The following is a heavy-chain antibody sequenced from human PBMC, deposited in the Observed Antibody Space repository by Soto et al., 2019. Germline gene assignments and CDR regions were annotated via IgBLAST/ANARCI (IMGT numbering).Heavy chain of an antibody. CDR3: ARDLTFGGVELGVLVYFDY. V-gene: IGHV3-48*01. D-gene: IGHD3-16*01. Sequence: EVQLVESGGGLVQPGGSLRLSCAASGFTFSSYSMNWVCQAPGKGLEWVSYISSSSSTIYYADSVKGRFTISRDNAKNSLYLQMNRLRAEDTAVYYCARDLTFGGVELGVLVYFDYWGQGTLVTVSS. J-gene: IGHJ4*02. CDR1: GFTFSSYS. CDR2: ISSSSSTI.